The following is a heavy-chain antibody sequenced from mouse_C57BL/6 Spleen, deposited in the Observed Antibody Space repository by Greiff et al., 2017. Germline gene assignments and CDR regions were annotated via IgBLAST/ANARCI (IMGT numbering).Heavy chain of an antibody. J-gene: IGHJ3*01. CDR2: IDPNSGGT. CDR1: GYTFTSYW. V-gene: IGHV1-72*01. D-gene: IGHD1-1*01. Sequence: QVQLKQPGAELVKPGASVKLSCKASGYTFTSYWMHWVKQRPGRGLEWIGRIDPNSGGTKYNEKFKSKATLTVDKPSSTAYMQLSSLTSEDSAVYYCAREGDYYYYGSSWAYWGQGTLVTVSA. CDR3: AREGDYYYYGSSWAY.